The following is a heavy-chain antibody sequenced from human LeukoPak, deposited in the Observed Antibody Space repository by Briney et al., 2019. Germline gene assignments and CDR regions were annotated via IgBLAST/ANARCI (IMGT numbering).Heavy chain of an antibody. CDR2: INPNSGGT. CDR1: GYTFTGYY. J-gene: IGHJ4*02. D-gene: IGHD6-13*01. V-gene: IGHV1-2*02. CDR3: AREDGSSWPNFDY. Sequence: ASVKVSCKASGYTFTGYYMHWVRQAPGQGLAWMGWINPNSGGTNYAQKFQGRVTMTRDTSISTAYMELSRLRSDDTAVYYCAREDGSSWPNFDYWGQGTLVTVSS.